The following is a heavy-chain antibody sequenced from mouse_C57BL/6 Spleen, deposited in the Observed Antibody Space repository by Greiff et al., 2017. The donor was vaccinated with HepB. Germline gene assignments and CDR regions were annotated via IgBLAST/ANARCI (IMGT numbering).Heavy chain of an antibody. V-gene: IGHV5-6*01. J-gene: IGHJ4*01. CDR2: ISSGGSYT. CDR1: GFTFSSYG. Sequence: EVKLMESGGDLVKPGGSLKLSCAASGFTFSSYGMSWVRQTPDKRLEWVATISSGGSYTYYPDSVKGRFTISRDNAKNTLYLQMSSLKSEDTAMYYCARHETGIARYGMDYWGQGTSVTVSS. D-gene: IGHD4-1*01. CDR3: ARHETGIARYGMDY.